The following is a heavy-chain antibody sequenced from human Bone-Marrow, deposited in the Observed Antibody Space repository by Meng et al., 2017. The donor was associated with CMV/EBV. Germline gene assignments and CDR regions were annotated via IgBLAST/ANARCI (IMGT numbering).Heavy chain of an antibody. CDR3: ARKRGVGGYSGSLGLFHYGMDV. CDR2: INSDWSRT. V-gene: IGHV3-74*01. Sequence: GGSLRLSCAASGFTFSSYWMHWVRQAPGKGLVWVSRINSDWSRTSYADSVKGRFTISRDNAKNTLYLQMNSLRAEETAVYYCARKRGVGGYSGSLGLFHYGMDVWGQGTTVTVSS. CDR1: GFTFSSYW. J-gene: IGHJ6*02. D-gene: IGHD1-26*01.